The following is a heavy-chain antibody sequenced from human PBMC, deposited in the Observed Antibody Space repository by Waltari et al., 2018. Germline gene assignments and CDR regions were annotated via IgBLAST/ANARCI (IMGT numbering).Heavy chain of an antibody. J-gene: IGHJ4*02. V-gene: IGHV3-53*01. CDR2: IYSGGST. CDR1: GFTVSNNY. CDR3: ARLDFWTGSYY. Sequence: EVQLVESGGGLIQPGGSLRLSCAVSGFTVSNNYMSWVRQAPGKGRGWVLVIYSGGSTYYADSVKGRFTISRDSSENTVYLQMSSLRAEDTALYYCARLDFWTGSYYWGQGTLVTVSS. D-gene: IGHD3-3*01.